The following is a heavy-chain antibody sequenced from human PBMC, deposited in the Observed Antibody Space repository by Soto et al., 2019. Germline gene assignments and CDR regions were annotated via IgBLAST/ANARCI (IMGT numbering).Heavy chain of an antibody. CDR2: IYYRGST. J-gene: IGHJ6*02. CDR3: ARVQYYDFCSGTLYYGMDV. D-gene: IGHD3-3*01. Sequence: QVQLQESGPGLVKPSETLSLTCTVSGGSVSSGSYYWSWIRQPPGKGLEWIGYIYYRGSTNYNPSLKSRVTISVDTSKNQFSLKLSSVTAADTAVYYCARVQYYDFCSGTLYYGMDVWGQGTTVTVSS. V-gene: IGHV4-61*01. CDR1: GGSVSSGSYY.